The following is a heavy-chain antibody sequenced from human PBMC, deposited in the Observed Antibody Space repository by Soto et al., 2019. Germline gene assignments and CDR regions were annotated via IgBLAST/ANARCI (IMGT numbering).Heavy chain of an antibody. Sequence: SETLSLTCPVSGCSISSGYYYWSWLRQPPGKGLEWIGYIYYSGSTYYNPSLKSRVTISVDTSKNQFSLKLSSVTAADTAVYYCAREATIAARLDSWGQGTLVTVSS. J-gene: IGHJ4*02. CDR2: IYYSGST. D-gene: IGHD6-6*01. V-gene: IGHV4-30-4*01. CDR1: GCSISSGYYY. CDR3: AREATIAARLDS.